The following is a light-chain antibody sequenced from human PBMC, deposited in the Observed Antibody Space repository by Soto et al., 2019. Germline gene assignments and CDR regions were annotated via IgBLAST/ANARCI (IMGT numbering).Light chain of an antibody. CDR2: DVT. Sequence: QSALTQPRSVSGSPGQSVAISCTGTTSDVGGYDYVSWYQQHPGKAPELIIFDVTKRPSGVPDRFSGSKSGNTASLTISGLQAEDESDYCCCSYAGDFYVFGSGTKLTVL. CDR3: CSYAGDFYV. CDR1: TSDVGGYDY. V-gene: IGLV2-11*01. J-gene: IGLJ1*01.